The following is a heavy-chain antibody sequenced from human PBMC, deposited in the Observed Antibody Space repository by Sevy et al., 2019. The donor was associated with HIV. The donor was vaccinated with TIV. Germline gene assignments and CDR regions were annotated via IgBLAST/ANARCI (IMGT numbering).Heavy chain of an antibody. D-gene: IGHD3-22*01. CDR2: ISGNRGSI. Sequence: GGSLRLSFAASGFTFDNYAMHWVRQPPGKGLEWASGISGNRGSIGYADSVKGRFTISRDNAKNSLYLQMNSLRAEDTALYYCAKDISYDSSPGFDYWGQGTLVTV. J-gene: IGHJ4*02. CDR3: AKDISYDSSPGFDY. V-gene: IGHV3-9*01. CDR1: GFTFDNYA.